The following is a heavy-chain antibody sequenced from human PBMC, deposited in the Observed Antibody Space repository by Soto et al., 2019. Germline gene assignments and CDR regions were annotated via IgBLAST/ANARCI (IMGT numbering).Heavy chain of an antibody. CDR2: IYHSGST. D-gene: IGHD3-9*01. V-gene: IGHV4-30-2*01. Sequence: PSETLSLTCAVSGGSISSGGYSWSWIRQPPGKGLEWIGYIYHSGSTYYNPSLKSRVTISVDRSKNQFSLKLSSVTAADTAVYYCARVDRYYDILTGYHYYFDYWGQGTLVTVSS. CDR3: ARVDRYYDILTGYHYYFDY. CDR1: GGSISSGGYS. J-gene: IGHJ4*02.